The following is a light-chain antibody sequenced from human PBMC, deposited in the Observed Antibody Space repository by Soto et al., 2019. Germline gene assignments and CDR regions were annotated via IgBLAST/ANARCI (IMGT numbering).Light chain of an antibody. J-gene: IGKJ4*01. V-gene: IGKV3-11*01. Sequence: EIVLTQSPATLSFSPGERATPSCRASQSVSSYLAWYQQKPGQAPRLLIYDASNRATGIPARFSGSGSGTDFTLTISSLEPEDFAVYYCQQRSNWPPLTFGGGTKVDIK. CDR3: QQRSNWPPLT. CDR1: QSVSSY. CDR2: DAS.